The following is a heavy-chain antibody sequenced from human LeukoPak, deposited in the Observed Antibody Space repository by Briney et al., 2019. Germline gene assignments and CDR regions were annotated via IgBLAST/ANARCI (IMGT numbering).Heavy chain of an antibody. Sequence: ASVKVSCKASGYTFTGYYMHWVQQAPGQGLEWMGWINPNSGGTNYAQKFQGRVTMTRDTSISTAYMELSRLRSDDTAVYYCARVASIAARHPDYWGQGTLVTVSS. CDR3: ARVASIAARHPDY. CDR1: GYTFTGYY. D-gene: IGHD6-6*01. V-gene: IGHV1-2*02. CDR2: INPNSGGT. J-gene: IGHJ4*02.